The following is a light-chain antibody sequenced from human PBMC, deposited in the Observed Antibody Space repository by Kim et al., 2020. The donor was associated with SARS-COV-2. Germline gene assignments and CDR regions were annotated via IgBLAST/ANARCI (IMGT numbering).Light chain of an antibody. CDR3: SSFRSGSTLVL. CDR1: ANAMAAYNG. Sequence: SITSPWSGTANAMAAYNGVSWYQQHPGEAPELILFDVSYRASGVSSRFSGSKSGNTASLTISGLQAEDEADYYCSSFRSGSTLVLFGGGTKVTVL. J-gene: IGLJ3*02. CDR2: DVS. V-gene: IGLV2-14*03.